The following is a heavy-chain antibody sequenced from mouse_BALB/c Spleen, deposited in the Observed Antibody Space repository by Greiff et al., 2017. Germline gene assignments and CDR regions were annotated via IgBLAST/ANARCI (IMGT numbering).Heavy chain of an antibody. J-gene: IGHJ3*01. CDR3: ARETTATAWFAY. V-gene: IGHV3-2*02. CDR1: GYSITSDYA. CDR2: ISYSGST. D-gene: IGHD1-2*01. Sequence: VQLKESGPGLVKPSQSLSLTCTVTGYSITSDYAWNWIRQFSGNKLEWMGYISYSGSTSYNPSLKSRISITRDTSKNQFFLQLNSVTTEDTATYYCARETTATAWFAYWGQGTLVTVSA.